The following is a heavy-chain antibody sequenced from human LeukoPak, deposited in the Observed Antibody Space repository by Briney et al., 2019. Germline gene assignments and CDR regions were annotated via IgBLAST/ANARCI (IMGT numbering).Heavy chain of an antibody. Sequence: GGSLRLSCAASGFTFSSYWMNWARQAPGKGLEWVASINHNGNVNYYVDSVKGRFTISRDNAKTSLYLQMNSLRAEDTAVYYCARDVLAAGATGTFDIWGQGTMVTVSS. D-gene: IGHD1-14*01. V-gene: IGHV3-7*03. J-gene: IGHJ3*02. CDR3: ARDVLAAGATGTFDI. CDR1: GFTFSSYW. CDR2: INHNGNVN.